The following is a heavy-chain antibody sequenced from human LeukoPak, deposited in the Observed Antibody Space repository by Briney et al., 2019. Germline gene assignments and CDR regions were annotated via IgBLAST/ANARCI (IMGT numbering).Heavy chain of an antibody. D-gene: IGHD1-26*01. J-gene: IGHJ4*02. CDR2: ISSSNSYI. Sequence: GGSLRLSCAASGFTFSSYSMNWVRQAPGKGLEWVSSISSSNSYIYYADSVKGRFTISGDNAKNSLSLQMNSLRAEDTAVYYCARDLAGDSGSPPTALYWGQGTLVTVSS. CDR1: GFTFSSYS. CDR3: ARDLAGDSGSPPTALY. V-gene: IGHV3-21*01.